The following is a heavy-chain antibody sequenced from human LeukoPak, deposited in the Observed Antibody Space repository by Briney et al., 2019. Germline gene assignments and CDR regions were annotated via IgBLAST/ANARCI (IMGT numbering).Heavy chain of an antibody. J-gene: IGHJ5*02. V-gene: IGHV4-30-2*01. CDR2: IYHSGST. Sequence: SETLSLTCAVSGGSISSGGYSWSWIRQPPGKGPEWIGYIYHSGSTYYNPSLKSRVTISLDRSKNHFSLKLNSVTAADTAVYYCARVAYSSGGSCYRGNWFDPWGQGTLVTVSS. CDR3: ARVAYSSGGSCYRGNWFDP. D-gene: IGHD2-15*01. CDR1: GGSISSGGYS.